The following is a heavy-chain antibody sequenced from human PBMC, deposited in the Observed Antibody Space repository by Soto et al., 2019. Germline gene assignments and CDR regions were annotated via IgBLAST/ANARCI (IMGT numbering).Heavy chain of an antibody. D-gene: IGHD6-13*01. V-gene: IGHV4-39*01. Sequence: PSETLSLTCTVSGGSISSSSYYWGWIRQPPGKGLEWIGSIYYSGSTYYNPSLKSRVTISVDTSKNQFSLKLSSVTAADTAVYYCAMGRGYSSSWYNWFDPWGQGTLVTVSS. J-gene: IGHJ5*02. CDR3: AMGRGYSSSWYNWFDP. CDR2: IYYSGST. CDR1: GGSISSSSYY.